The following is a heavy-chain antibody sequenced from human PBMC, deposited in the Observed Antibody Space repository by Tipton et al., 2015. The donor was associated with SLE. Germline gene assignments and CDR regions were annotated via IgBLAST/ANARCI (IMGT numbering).Heavy chain of an antibody. CDR3: AGGPDYGDYLDAFDI. CDR2: IYYSGST. CDR1: GGSISSHY. Sequence: TLSLTCTVPGGSISSHYWSWIRQPPGKGLEWIGYIYYSGSTNYNPSLKSRVTISVDTSKNQFSLKLSSVTAADTAVYYCAGGPDYGDYLDAFDIWGQGTMVTVSS. V-gene: IGHV4-59*11. D-gene: IGHD4-17*01. J-gene: IGHJ3*02.